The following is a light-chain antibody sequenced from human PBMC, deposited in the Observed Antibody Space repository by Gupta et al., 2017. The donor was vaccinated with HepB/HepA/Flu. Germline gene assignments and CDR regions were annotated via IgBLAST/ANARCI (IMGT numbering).Light chain of an antibody. J-gene: IGKJ3*01. CDR1: QSVSSSY. CDR2: GAS. CDR3: QQYGSSPHT. Sequence: EIVLTQSPGTLSLSPGERATLPCRASQSVSSSYLAWYQQKPGQAPRLLIYGASSRATGIPDRFSGSGSGTDFTLTISRLEPEDFAGYYCQQYGSSPHTFGPGTKVDIK. V-gene: IGKV3-20*01.